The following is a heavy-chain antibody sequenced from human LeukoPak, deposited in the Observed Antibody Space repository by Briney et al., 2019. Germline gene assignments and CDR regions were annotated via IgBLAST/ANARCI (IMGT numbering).Heavy chain of an antibody. J-gene: IGHJ6*03. V-gene: IGHV1-18*01. CDR2: ISAYNGNT. Sequence: GASVTVSFTASGYTFTSYGISWVRQAPGQGLEWMGWISAYNGNTNYAQKLQGRVTMTTDTSTSTAYMQLRSLRSEDTAVYYCARTVGYGGKQWYYYYYMDVWGKGTTVTVSS. CDR1: GYTFTSYG. CDR3: ARTVGYGGKQWYYYYYMDV. D-gene: IGHD5-12*01.